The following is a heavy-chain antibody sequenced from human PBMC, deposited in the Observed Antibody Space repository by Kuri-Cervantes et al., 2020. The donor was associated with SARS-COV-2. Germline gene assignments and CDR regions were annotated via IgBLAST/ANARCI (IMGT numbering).Heavy chain of an antibody. CDR2: IRYDGSNK. J-gene: IGHJ4*02. CDR3: AKDVRSSIHSSGWYPGLFDY. D-gene: IGHD6-19*01. Sequence: GGSLRLSCAASRSTFSSYGMQLVRQAPGKGLEWVAFIRYDGSNKYYADSVKGRFTISRDNSKNTLYLQMSSLRAEGTAVYYCAKDVRSSIHSSGWYPGLFDYWGQGTLVTVSS. V-gene: IGHV3-30*02. CDR1: RSTFSSYG.